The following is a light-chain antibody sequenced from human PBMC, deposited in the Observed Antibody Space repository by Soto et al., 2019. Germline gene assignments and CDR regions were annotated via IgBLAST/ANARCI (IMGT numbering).Light chain of an antibody. V-gene: IGKV3-20*01. J-gene: IGKJ1*01. Sequence: EVVMTQSPATLSLSPGERATLSCRASQSVSSSDLAWYQHKPGQAPRLLIYGASSRATGIPDRFSGSGSGTEFTLTISGLEPEDSAIYYCQNHGATFGQGTKVDIK. CDR2: GAS. CDR1: QSVSSSD. CDR3: QNHGAT.